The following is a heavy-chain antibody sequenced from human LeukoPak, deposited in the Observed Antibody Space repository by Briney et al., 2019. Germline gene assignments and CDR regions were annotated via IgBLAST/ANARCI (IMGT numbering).Heavy chain of an antibody. CDR3: ARPYLYHFDF. J-gene: IGHJ4*02. Sequence: GGSLRLSCAASGFTFSTYSMNWVRQAPGKGLEWVSYISSSSTYIYYADSAKGRFTISRDNAKNSLYLQMNSLRAEDTAVYYCARPYLYHFDFWGQGTLVTVSS. CDR1: GFTFSTYS. D-gene: IGHD3-16*01. CDR2: ISSSSTYI. V-gene: IGHV3-21*01.